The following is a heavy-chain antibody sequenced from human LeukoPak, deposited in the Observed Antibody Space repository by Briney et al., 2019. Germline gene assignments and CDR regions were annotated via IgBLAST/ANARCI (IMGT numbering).Heavy chain of an antibody. CDR2: IYYSGST. CDR1: GGSLSSYY. J-gene: IGHJ4*02. D-gene: IGHD3-3*01. V-gene: IGHV4-59*01. Sequence: SETLSLTCTVSGGSLSSYYWSWIRQPPGKGLEWIGYIYYSGSTNYNPSLKSRVTISIDTSKNQFSLKLTSVTAADTAVYFCAREILWSGYYSSHFDYWGQGTLVTVSS. CDR3: AREILWSGYYSSHFDY.